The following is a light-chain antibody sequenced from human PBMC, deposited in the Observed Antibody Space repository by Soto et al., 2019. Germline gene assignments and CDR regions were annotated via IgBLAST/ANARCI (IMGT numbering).Light chain of an antibody. CDR2: AAS. CDR3: QQSYRTPLT. J-gene: IGKJ4*01. V-gene: IGKV1-39*01. CDR1: QSISNY. Sequence: DLEMTQSPSSLSASVGDRVTITCRASQSISNYLNWYQHKPGKVPKLLIYAASSLQSGVPTRFSRSGSGTDFPLTINSLQPEDFATYYCQQSYRTPLTFGGRPKIQIK.